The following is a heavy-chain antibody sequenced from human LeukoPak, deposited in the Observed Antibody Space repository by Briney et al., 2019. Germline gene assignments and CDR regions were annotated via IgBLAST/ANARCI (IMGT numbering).Heavy chain of an antibody. CDR2: IYHSGST. CDR1: GYSISSGYY. CDR3: AVAGGGTRYYDSSGYPSFDY. D-gene: IGHD3-22*01. V-gene: IGHV4-38-2*02. Sequence: SETLSLTCTVSGYSISSGYYWGWIRQPPGKGLEWIGSIYHSGSTYYNPSLKSRVTISVDTSKNQFSLKLSSVTAADTAVYYCAVAGGGTRYYDSSGYPSFDYWGQGTLVTVSS. J-gene: IGHJ4*02.